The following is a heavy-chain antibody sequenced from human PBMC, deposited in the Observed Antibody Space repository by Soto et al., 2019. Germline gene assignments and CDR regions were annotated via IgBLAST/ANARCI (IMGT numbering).Heavy chain of an antibody. CDR2: IYSSGST. V-gene: IGHV4-59*01. J-gene: IGHJ5*02. D-gene: IGHD6-19*01. CDR1: GGSISSYY. CDR3: ARDLGGWYWFDP. Sequence: QVQLQESGPRLVKPSETLSLTCTVSGGSISSYYWNWIRQPPGKGLQWIGYIYSSGSTMYNPSLKSRVTMSVDTSKNQVSLKLNSVTAADTAVYYCARDLGGWYWFDPWGQGTLVTVSS.